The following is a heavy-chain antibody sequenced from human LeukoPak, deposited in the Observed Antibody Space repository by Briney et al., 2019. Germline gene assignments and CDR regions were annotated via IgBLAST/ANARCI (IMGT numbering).Heavy chain of an antibody. CDR1: GGSISSYY. J-gene: IGHJ5*02. CDR3: ARGAFDDFWSGHYNWFDP. D-gene: IGHD3-3*01. V-gene: IGHV4-59*01. Sequence: SETLSLTCTVSGGSISSYYWSWIRQPPGKGLEWIGYIYYSGSTNYNPSLKSRVTISVDTSKNQFSLKLSSVTAADTAVYYCARGAFDDFWSGHYNWFDPWGQGTLVTVSS. CDR2: IYYSGST.